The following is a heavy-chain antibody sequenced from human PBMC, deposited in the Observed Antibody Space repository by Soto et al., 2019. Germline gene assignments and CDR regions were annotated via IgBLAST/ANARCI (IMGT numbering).Heavy chain of an antibody. Sequence: PGGSLRLSFAASGFTFRSYVMHWVRQAPGKGLEYVSGIRSNGDSTYYANSVKGRFTISRDNSKNTVYLQMGSLTAEDMAVYYCARDRCGSSGCQNTFDIWGQGTMVTVSS. V-gene: IGHV3-64*01. D-gene: IGHD6-19*01. J-gene: IGHJ3*02. CDR2: IRSNGDST. CDR3: ARDRCGSSGCQNTFDI. CDR1: GFTFRSYV.